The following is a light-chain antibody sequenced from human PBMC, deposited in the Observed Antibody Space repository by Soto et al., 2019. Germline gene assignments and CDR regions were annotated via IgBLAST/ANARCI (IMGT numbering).Light chain of an antibody. J-gene: IGLJ2*01. CDR1: SSKSGKNA. CDR2: HDD. Sequence: QSVLTQPPSVSEAPRQRVTISCAGSSSKSGKNAANWYQQLPGKAPKPLIYHDDLLPSGVSDRFSGSKSGTSASLAISGLQSEDEADYYCAPWDDSLNVVVFGGGTKVTVL. CDR3: APWDDSLNVVV. V-gene: IGLV1-36*01.